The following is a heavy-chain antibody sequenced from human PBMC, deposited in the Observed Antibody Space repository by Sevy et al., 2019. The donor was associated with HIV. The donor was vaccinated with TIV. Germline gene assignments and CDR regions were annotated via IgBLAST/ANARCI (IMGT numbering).Heavy chain of an antibody. CDR1: GFPVSSNY. J-gene: IGHJ4*02. CDR3: ARGPDWELNSFLSH. Sequence: EGSLRLSCAASGFPVSSNYMSWVRQAPGKELEWVSVMHSDGSTYHANSVRGRFTISRDNSMNTLYLELNNLTPDDTAVYYCARGPDWELNSFLSHWGQGTLVTVSS. D-gene: IGHD2-21*01. V-gene: IGHV3-66*02. CDR2: MHSDGST.